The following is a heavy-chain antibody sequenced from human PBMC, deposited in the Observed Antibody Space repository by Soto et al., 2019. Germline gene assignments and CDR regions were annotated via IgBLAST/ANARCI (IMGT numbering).Heavy chain of an antibody. CDR1: GYTFTGYY. V-gene: IGHV1-2*02. Sequence: ASVKVSCKASGYTFTGYYMHWVRQAPGHGLEWMGWINPDNGATKYAQKFQGRVTLTRDTSISTAFKELSRLGSDDTAVYYCARDRAKEIGYNSNTDYWGQGTLVTVSS. D-gene: IGHD1-1*01. CDR2: INPDNGAT. J-gene: IGHJ4*02. CDR3: ARDRAKEIGYNSNTDY.